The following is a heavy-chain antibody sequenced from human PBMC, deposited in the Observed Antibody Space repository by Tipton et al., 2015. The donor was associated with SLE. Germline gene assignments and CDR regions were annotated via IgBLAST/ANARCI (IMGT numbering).Heavy chain of an antibody. CDR3: ARRDYDFWSGYHMPFDY. Sequence: VQLVQSGAEVKKPGESLKISCKGSGYSFTSYWIGWVRQMPGKGLEWMGIIYPGDSDTRYSPSFQGQVTISADKSISTAYLRWSSLKASDTAMYYCARRDYDFWSGYHMPFDYWGQGTLVTVSP. CDR2: IYPGDSDT. J-gene: IGHJ4*02. CDR1: GYSFTSYW. V-gene: IGHV5-51*01. D-gene: IGHD3-3*01.